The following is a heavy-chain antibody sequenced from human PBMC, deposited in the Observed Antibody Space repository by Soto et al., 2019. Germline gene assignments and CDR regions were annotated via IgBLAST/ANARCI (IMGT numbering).Heavy chain of an antibody. CDR1: GGSLNSGGYY. J-gene: IGHJ4*02. V-gene: IGHV4-31*11. CDR3: ARGNYGDPYYFDY. D-gene: IGHD4-17*01. Sequence: QVQLQESGPGLVKPSQTLSLTCAVSGGSLNSGGYYWSWIRQRPGKGLGWIGYMYYSGGPYYNPALRSRMTMSVDTSKNHFSLKLSSVTAADTAVYYCARGNYGDPYYFDYWGQGILVTVSS. CDR2: MYYSGGP.